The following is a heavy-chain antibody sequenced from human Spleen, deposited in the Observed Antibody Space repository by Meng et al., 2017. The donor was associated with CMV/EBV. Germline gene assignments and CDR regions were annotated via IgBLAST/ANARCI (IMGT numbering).Heavy chain of an antibody. CDR3: ARKQLGGDYYYGMDV. D-gene: IGHD6-6*01. CDR2: ISSSGSTI. V-gene: IGHV3-11*01. CDR1: GFTFSDYY. J-gene: IGHJ6*02. Sequence: GESLKISCAASGFTFSDYYMSWIRQAPGKGLEWVSYISSSGSTIYYADSVKSRFTISRDNAKNSLYLQMNSLRAEDTAVYYCARKQLGGDYYYGMDVWGQGTTVTVSS.